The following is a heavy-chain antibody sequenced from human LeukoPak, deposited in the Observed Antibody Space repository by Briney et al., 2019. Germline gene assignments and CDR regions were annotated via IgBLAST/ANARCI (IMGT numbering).Heavy chain of an antibody. Sequence: PGGSLRLSCAASGFTFSSYAMHWVRQAPGKGLEWVAVISYDGSNKYYADSVKGRFTISRDNSKNTLYLQMNSLRAEDTAVYYCARVPGDSSADYWGQGTLVTVSS. V-gene: IGHV3-30*01. J-gene: IGHJ4*02. D-gene: IGHD3-22*01. CDR2: ISYDGSNK. CDR3: ARVPGDSSADY. CDR1: GFTFSSYA.